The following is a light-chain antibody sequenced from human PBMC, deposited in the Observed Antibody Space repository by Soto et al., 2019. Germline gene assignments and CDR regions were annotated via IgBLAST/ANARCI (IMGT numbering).Light chain of an antibody. Sequence: DLRMTQSPSSLSASVGDRVSITCRASQGISNSLAWYQQKPGKVPKLLVYAASTLQSGVPSRFSGSGSGTDFTLTISSLQPEDVATYYCQKYDSAPFTFGPGTKVDLK. CDR3: QKYDSAPFT. CDR1: QGISNS. CDR2: AAS. V-gene: IGKV1-27*01. J-gene: IGKJ3*01.